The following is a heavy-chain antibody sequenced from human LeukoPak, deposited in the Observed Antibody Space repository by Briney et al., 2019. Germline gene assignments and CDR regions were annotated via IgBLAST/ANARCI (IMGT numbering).Heavy chain of an antibody. J-gene: IGHJ4*02. V-gene: IGHV1-69*13. CDR2: IIPIFGTA. D-gene: IGHD3-3*01. Sequence: SVKVSCKASGGTFSSYGISWVRQAPGQGLEWMGGIIPIFGTANYAQKFQGRVTITADESTSTAYMELSSLRSEDTAVYYCATTLSYDFWSGVGYYFDYWGLGTLVTVSS. CDR3: ATTLSYDFWSGVGYYFDY. CDR1: GGTFSSYG.